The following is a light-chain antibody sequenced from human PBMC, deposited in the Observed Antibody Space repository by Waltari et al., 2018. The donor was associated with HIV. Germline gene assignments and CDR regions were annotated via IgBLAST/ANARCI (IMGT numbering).Light chain of an antibody. CDR1: DSDFGLYNF. V-gene: IGLV2-14*03. CDR2: DVD. J-gene: IGLJ3*02. CDR3: ASFTGDNTVM. Sequence: AVTQPASVSGLPGQSTTISCTAGDSDFGLYNFVSWYQQHSGKPPKLILYDVDSRASGVSDRFSGSMSGNTASLTISGLRAEDEAHYYCASFTGDNTVMFGGGTEVTVL.